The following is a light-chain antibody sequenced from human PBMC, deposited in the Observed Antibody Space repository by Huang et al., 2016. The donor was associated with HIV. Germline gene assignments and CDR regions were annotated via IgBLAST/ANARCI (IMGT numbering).Light chain of an antibody. CDR3: QQRYRTPT. CDR2: AAS. Sequence: DIQMTQSPSSLSASVGDTVTITCRASQNIRGDSNWYQQKPGKAPKLLIYAASSLQSGVSSRFSGSGSETDFTLTIRSLQPEDFATYYCQQRYRTPTFGQGTKLEIK. V-gene: IGKV1-39*01. CDR1: QNIRGD. J-gene: IGKJ2*01.